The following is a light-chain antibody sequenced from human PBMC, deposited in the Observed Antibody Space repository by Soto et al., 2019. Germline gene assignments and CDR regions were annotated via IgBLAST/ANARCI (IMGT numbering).Light chain of an antibody. CDR3: QQYDNVFT. CDR1: QDIRKY. CDR2: DAS. Sequence: DIHMTQSPSSLSASVGYRFTIACRASQDIRKYLNWYQLKPGKAPKLLIYDASNLETGVPSTLSGSGSGTNFTFTISSLQPEDIATYYCQQYDNVFTFGQGTRLEIK. V-gene: IGKV1-33*01. J-gene: IGKJ5*01.